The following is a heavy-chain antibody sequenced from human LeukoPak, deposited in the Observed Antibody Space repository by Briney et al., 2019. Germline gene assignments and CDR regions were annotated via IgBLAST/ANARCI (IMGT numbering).Heavy chain of an antibody. D-gene: IGHD3-22*01. CDR3: VRDWGYDSSGYWQKYFDT. Sequence: GGSLRLSCATSGFTFSTFWMHWDRQAPGKGLVWVSRINHDGSSTNYADSVKGRFTISRDNAKNTLYLQMNSLRAEDTAVYYCVRDWGYDSSGYWQKYFDTWGQGTLVTVSS. V-gene: IGHV3-74*01. J-gene: IGHJ4*02. CDR1: GFTFSTFW. CDR2: INHDGSST.